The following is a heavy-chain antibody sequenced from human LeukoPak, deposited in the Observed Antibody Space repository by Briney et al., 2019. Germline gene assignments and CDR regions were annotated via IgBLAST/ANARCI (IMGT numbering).Heavy chain of an antibody. CDR1: GYTFTRYG. V-gene: IGHV1-18*01. CDR3: AVAEYCSGGSCRFYAFDI. J-gene: IGHJ3*02. CDR2: ISGYNGYT. D-gene: IGHD2-15*01. Sequence: ASVKVSCKASGYTFTRYGISWVRQAPGQGPEWLGWISGYNGYTNYEQKFQDRVTMTTDTSTSTAYMELSRLRSDDTAVYYCAVAEYCSGGSCRFYAFDIWGQGTMVTVSS.